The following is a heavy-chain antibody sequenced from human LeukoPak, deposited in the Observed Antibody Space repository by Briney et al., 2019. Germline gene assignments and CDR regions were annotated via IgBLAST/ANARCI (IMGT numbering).Heavy chain of an antibody. J-gene: IGHJ3*02. V-gene: IGHV3-48*04. D-gene: IGHD2-2*01. CDR2: ISSSSSTI. Sequence: GGSLRLSCAASGFTFSSYSMNWVRQAPGKGLEGVSYISSSSSTIYYADSVKGRFTISRDNAKNSLYLQMNSLRAEDTAVYYCARDRGLGYCSSTSCHDALDIWGQGTMVTVSS. CDR1: GFTFSSYS. CDR3: ARDRGLGYCSSTSCHDALDI.